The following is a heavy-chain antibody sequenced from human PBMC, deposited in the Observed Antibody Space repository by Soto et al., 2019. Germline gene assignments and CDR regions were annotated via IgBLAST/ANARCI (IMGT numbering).Heavy chain of an antibody. V-gene: IGHV4-34*01. CDR1: GGSFSGYY. D-gene: IGHD2-2*01. J-gene: IGHJ3*02. Sequence: PSETLSLTRAVYGGSFSGYYWSWIRQPPGKGLEWIGEINHSGSTNYNPSLKSRVTISVDTSKNQFSLKLSSVTAADTAVYYCAREERDIVVVPAAMVAFDIWGQGTMVTVSS. CDR3: AREERDIVVVPAAMVAFDI. CDR2: INHSGST.